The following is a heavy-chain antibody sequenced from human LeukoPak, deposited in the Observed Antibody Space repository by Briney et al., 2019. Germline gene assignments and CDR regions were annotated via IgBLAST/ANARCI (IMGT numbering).Heavy chain of an antibody. Sequence: GASVKVSCKASGYTFTGYYMHWVRQAPGQGLEWMGGFDPEDGETIYAQKFQGRVTMTEDTSTDTAYMELSSLRSEDTAVYYCATSLYDSSGPNLDYWGQGTLVTVSS. V-gene: IGHV1-24*01. CDR3: ATSLYDSSGPNLDY. CDR2: FDPEDGET. J-gene: IGHJ4*02. CDR1: GYTFTGYY. D-gene: IGHD3-22*01.